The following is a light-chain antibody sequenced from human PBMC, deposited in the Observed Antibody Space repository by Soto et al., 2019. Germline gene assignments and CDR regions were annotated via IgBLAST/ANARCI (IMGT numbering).Light chain of an antibody. CDR1: QSISSW. CDR2: KAS. V-gene: IGKV1-5*03. J-gene: IGKJ5*01. CDR3: QQYNSYPIT. Sequence: IQMTQSPSTLSTCVGDRVTITCRASQSISSWLAWYQQKPGKAPKLLIYKASSLESGVPSRFSGSGSGTEFTLTISSLQPDDFATYYCQQYNSYPITFGQGTRLEI.